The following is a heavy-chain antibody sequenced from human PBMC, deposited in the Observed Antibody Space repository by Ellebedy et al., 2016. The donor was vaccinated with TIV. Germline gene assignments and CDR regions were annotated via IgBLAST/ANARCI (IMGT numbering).Heavy chain of an antibody. CDR2: ISGSGGNT. CDR3: ARDPVGVGPAFDI. CDR1: GLTFSSHA. V-gene: IGHV3-23*01. Sequence: PGGSLRLSCAASGLTFSSHAMSWVRQAPGKGLEWVSSISGSGGNTYYADSVKGRLTISRDNSKDTLYLQVNSLRAEDTAVYYCARDPVGVGPAFDIWGQGTMVP. J-gene: IGHJ3*02. D-gene: IGHD4-23*01.